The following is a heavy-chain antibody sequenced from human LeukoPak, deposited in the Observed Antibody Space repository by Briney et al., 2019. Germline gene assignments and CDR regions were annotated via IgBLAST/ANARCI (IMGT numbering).Heavy chain of an antibody. V-gene: IGHV1-69*13. D-gene: IGHD3-22*01. CDR3: ASQNEYYYDSSGYLVV. CDR2: VIPIFGIA. J-gene: IGHJ6*02. CDR1: GGTFSSYA. Sequence: SVTVSCKASGGTFSSYAISWVRQAPGQGLEWMGGVIPIFGIANYAQKFQGRVTITADESTSTAYMELSSLRSEDTAVYYCASQNEYYYDSSGYLVVWGQGTTVTVSS.